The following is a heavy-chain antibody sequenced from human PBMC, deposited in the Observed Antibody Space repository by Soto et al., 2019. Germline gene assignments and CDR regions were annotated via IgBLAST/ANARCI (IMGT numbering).Heavy chain of an antibody. Sequence: GASVKVSCKASGYTFTGYYMHWVRQAPGQRLEWMGWINAGNGNTKYSQKFQGRVTITRDTSASTAYMELSSLRSEDTAVYYCARGDYSRLVLFYYYYGMDVWGQGTTVTVSS. D-gene: IGHD6-19*01. CDR1: GYTFTGYY. J-gene: IGHJ6*02. CDR2: INAGNGNT. CDR3: ARGDYSRLVLFYYYYGMDV. V-gene: IGHV1-3*01.